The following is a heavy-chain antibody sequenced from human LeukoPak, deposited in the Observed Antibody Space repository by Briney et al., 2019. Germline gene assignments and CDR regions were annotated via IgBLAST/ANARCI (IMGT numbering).Heavy chain of an antibody. V-gene: IGHV1-24*01. CDR1: GYTLTELS. CDR2: FDPEDGET. D-gene: IGHD3-16*01. J-gene: IGHJ4*02. Sequence: ASVKVSCKVSGYTLTELSMHWERQAPGKGLEWMGGFDPEDGETIYAQKFQGRVTMTEDTSTDTAYMELSSLRSEDTAVYYCATDYPLYPTDSPRFDYWGQGTLVTVSS. CDR3: ATDYPLYPTDSPRFDY.